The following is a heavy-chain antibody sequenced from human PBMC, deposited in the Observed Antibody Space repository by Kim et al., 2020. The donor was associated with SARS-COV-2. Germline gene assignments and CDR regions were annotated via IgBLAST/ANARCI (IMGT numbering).Heavy chain of an antibody. V-gene: IGHV4-30-2*01. CDR2: IYHSGST. J-gene: IGHJ2*01. D-gene: IGHD3-16*01. Sequence: SETLSLTCAVSGGSISSGGYSWSWIRQPPGKGLEWIGYIYHSGSTYYNPSLKSRVTISVDRSKNQFSLKLSSVTAADTAVYYCARDVGDWYFDLWGRGT. CDR3: ARDVGDWYFDL. CDR1: GGSISSGGYS.